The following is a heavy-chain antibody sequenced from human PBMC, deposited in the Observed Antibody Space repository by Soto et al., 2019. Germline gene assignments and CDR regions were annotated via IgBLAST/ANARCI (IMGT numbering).Heavy chain of an antibody. Sequence: GGSLRLSCAASGITFSNYAMSWVRQAPGKGLEWVSVISGSGDSTYYAESVKGRFTISRDNSKNTLHLQMNSLGAEDTALYYCATRNSYDSSGYYYWYYFDFLGQGT. V-gene: IGHV3-23*01. CDR1: GITFSNYA. CDR3: ATRNSYDSSGYYYWYYFDF. J-gene: IGHJ4*02. D-gene: IGHD3-22*01. CDR2: ISGSGDST.